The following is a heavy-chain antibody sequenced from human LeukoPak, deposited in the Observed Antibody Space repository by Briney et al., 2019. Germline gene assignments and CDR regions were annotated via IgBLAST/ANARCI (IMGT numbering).Heavy chain of an antibody. D-gene: IGHD3-22*01. Sequence: ASVTVSCKASGYTFTGYYMHWVRQAPGQGLEWMGWINPNSGGTNYAQKFQGRVTMTRDTSISTAYMELSRLRSDDTAVYYCAREAFQYYYDSSGYYGWGQGTLVTVSS. CDR3: AREAFQYYYDSSGYYG. CDR2: INPNSGGT. CDR1: GYTFTGYY. V-gene: IGHV1-2*02. J-gene: IGHJ4*02.